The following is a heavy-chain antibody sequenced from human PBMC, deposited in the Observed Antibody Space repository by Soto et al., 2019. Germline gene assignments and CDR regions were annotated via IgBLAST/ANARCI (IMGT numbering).Heavy chain of an antibody. Sequence: GSLRLSCAASGFTFRTYAMSCVRQAPGQGLEWVSTFSGNGGSTYYADSVKGRFTISRDNSKNTLYLQMNSLRAEDTAVYYCVRVGSSSWTSFYGLDVWGQGTTVTVSS. V-gene: IGHV3-23*01. CDR2: FSGNGGST. J-gene: IGHJ6*02. CDR3: VRVGSSSWTSFYGLDV. D-gene: IGHD2-2*01. CDR1: GFTFRTYA.